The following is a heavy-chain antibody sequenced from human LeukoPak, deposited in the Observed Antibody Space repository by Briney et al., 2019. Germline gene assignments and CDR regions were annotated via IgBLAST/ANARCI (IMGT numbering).Heavy chain of an antibody. CDR3: AKDEWLVRTMEVYYYYGMDV. J-gene: IGHJ6*02. V-gene: IGHV3-30*18. Sequence: PGRSLRLSCAASGFTFSSYGMHWVRQAPGKGLEWVAVISYDGSNKYYADSVKGRFTISRDNSKNTLYLQMNSLRAEDTAVYYCAKDEWLVRTMEVYYYYGMDVWGQGTTVTVSS. CDR2: ISYDGSNK. CDR1: GFTFSSYG. D-gene: IGHD6-19*01.